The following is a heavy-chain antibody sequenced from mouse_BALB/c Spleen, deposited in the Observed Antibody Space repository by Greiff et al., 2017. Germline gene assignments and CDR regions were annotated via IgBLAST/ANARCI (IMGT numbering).Heavy chain of an antibody. CDR3: ARWDSPYDY. J-gene: IGHJ2*01. CDR2: INPSTGYT. D-gene: IGHD4-1*01. CDR1: GYTFTSYW. Sequence: VQLQQSGAELAKPGASVKMSCKASGYTFTSYWMHWVKQRPGQGLEWIGYINPSTGYTEYNQKFKDKATLTADKSSSTAYMQLSSLTSEDSAVYYCARWDSPYDYWGQGTTLTVSS. V-gene: IGHV1-7*01.